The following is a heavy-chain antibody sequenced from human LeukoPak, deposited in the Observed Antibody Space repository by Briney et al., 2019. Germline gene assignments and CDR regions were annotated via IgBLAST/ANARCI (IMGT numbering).Heavy chain of an antibody. V-gene: IGHV4-34*01. Sequence: PSETLSLTCAVYGGSFSGYYWSWIRQPPGKGLEWIGEINHSGSTNYNPSLKSRVTISVDTSKNQFSLKLSSVTPEDTAVYYCARATGGISDYWGQGTLVTVSS. CDR3: ARATGGISDY. J-gene: IGHJ4*02. CDR2: INHSGST. D-gene: IGHD2-15*01. CDR1: GGSFSGYY.